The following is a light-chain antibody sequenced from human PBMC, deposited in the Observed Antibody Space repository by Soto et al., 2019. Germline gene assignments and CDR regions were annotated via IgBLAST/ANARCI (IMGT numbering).Light chain of an antibody. CDR1: SNDVGGYNY. J-gene: IGLJ1*01. CDR3: SSYTSSTAYV. CDR2: EVS. Sequence: SALTQPASVSGSPGQSITISCTGTSNDVGGYNYVSCYQLHPGKAPKLMVYEVSNRPSGVSNRFSGSKSGNTASLTISGLQAEDEADYYCSSYTSSTAYVFGTGTKVTVL. V-gene: IGLV2-14*01.